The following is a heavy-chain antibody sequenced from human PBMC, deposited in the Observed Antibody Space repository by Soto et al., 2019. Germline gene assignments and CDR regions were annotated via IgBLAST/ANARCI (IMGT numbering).Heavy chain of an antibody. CDR1: GYTFTGYY. V-gene: IGHV1-2*02. J-gene: IGHJ6*03. CDR3: ARSNQGGMVRRKYYYYMDV. Sequence: ASVKVSCKASGYTFTGYYMHWLRQAPGQGLEWMGWINPNSGGTNYAQKFQGQVTISADKSISTAYLQWSSLKASDTAMYYCARSNQGGMVRRKYYYYMDVWGKGTTVTVSS. D-gene: IGHD3-10*01. CDR2: INPNSGGT.